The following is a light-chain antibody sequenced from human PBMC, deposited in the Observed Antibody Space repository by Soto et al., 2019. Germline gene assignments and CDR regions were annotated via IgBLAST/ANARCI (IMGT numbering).Light chain of an antibody. J-gene: IGKJ1*01. Sequence: DIVMTQSPDSLAVSLGEGATINCKSSQSVLHRSNNKNRLAWYQQKPGQPTKLLIYWASTRESRVPDRFSGSGAGTDFTLTSSSLQDEDVAVYCWQQYYDSWTFGQGTKVEIK. CDR3: QQYYDSWT. V-gene: IGKV4-1*01. CDR2: WAS. CDR1: QSVLHRSNNKNR.